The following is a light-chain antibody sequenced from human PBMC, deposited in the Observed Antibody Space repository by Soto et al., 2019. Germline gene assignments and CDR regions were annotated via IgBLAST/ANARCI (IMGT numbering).Light chain of an antibody. CDR1: QSIDTW. V-gene: IGKV1-5*01. J-gene: IGKJ2*01. Sequence: DIQMTQSPSTLSASVGDRVIITCRASQSIDTWLAWYQHKPGRAPEVFISEATSLERGVPSRFSGSGSGTEFSLTISSLQPDDFATYYCQQYSSHPGTFGQGTKLEVK. CDR3: QQYSSHPGT. CDR2: EAT.